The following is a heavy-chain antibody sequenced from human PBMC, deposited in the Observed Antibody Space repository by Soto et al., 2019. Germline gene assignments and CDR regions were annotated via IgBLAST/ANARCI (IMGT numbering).Heavy chain of an antibody. V-gene: IGHV4-61*08. J-gene: IGHJ5*02. CDR2: ISHSGTT. D-gene: IGHD3-22*01. CDR3: ARVSFYYDSSGYPVAWFDP. CDR1: GDSVRSNVYY. Sequence: NPSETLSLTCSVSGDSVRSNVYYWSWIRQPPGKGLEWIAYISHSGTTKSNPSLKSPVTVSVDTSKNQFSLKLNFVTAADTAMYYCARVSFYYDSSGYPVAWFDPWGQGTLVTVSS.